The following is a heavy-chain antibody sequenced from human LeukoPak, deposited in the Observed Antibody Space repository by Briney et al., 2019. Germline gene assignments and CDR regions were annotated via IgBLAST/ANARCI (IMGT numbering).Heavy chain of an antibody. CDR3: ASFSFGRNWFDP. V-gene: IGHV4-59*08. CDR1: GGSISNYY. CDR2: ISYIGTT. Sequence: SETLSLTCTVSGGSISNYYWNRIRQPPGKGPEWIAYISYIGTTNYNPSLKSRVTISEDTSKNQFSLKLSSVTAADTAVYYCASFSFGRNWFDPWGQGTLVTVSS. J-gene: IGHJ5*02. D-gene: IGHD5-18*01.